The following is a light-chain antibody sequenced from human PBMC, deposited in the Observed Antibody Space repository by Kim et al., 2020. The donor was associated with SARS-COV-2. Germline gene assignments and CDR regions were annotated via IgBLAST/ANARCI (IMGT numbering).Light chain of an antibody. CDR1: QSVSTA. CDR2: DAS. V-gene: IGKV3-11*01. Sequence: LSLGERVTLACRASQSVSTALAWDQQKPGESPRLFIYDASNRATGIPARFSGSGSGTDFTLTISSLETEEFAVYYCQKRTTWPLTFGQGTRLEIK. J-gene: IGKJ5*01. CDR3: QKRTTWPLT.